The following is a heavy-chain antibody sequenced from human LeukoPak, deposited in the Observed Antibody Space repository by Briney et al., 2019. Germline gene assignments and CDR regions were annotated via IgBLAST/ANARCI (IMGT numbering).Heavy chain of an antibody. CDR2: IKQDGSEK. D-gene: IGHD1-26*01. CDR1: GFTFSSYG. CDR3: ARDWWELLDAFDI. J-gene: IGHJ3*02. Sequence: GGSLRLSCAASGFTFSSYGMHWVRQAPGKGLEWVANIKQDGSEKYYVDSVKGRFTISRDNAKNSLYLQMNSLRAEDTAVYYCARDWWELLDAFDIWGQGTMVTVSS. V-gene: IGHV3-7*01.